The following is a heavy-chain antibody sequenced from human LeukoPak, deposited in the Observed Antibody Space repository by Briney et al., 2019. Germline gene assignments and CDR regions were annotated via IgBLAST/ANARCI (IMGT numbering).Heavy chain of an antibody. CDR3: ARENAVIWFAPRAFDAFDI. V-gene: IGHV3-30-3*01. CDR2: ISYDGSNK. Sequence: GGSLRLSCAASGFTFSSYAMQWVRQAPGKGLEWVAVISYDGSNKYYADSVKGRFTISRDNSKNTLYLQMNSLRAEDTAVYYCARENAVIWFAPRAFDAFDIWGQGTMVTVSS. CDR1: GFTFSSYA. D-gene: IGHD3-10*01. J-gene: IGHJ3*02.